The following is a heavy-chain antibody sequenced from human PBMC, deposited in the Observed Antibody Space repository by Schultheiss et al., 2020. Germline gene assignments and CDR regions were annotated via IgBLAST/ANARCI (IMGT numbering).Heavy chain of an antibody. V-gene: IGHV4-34*01. CDR1: GGSFSGYY. D-gene: IGHD5-18*01. CDR3: AREGGTANDAFDI. Sequence: SETLSLTCASYGGSFSGYYWSWIRQPPGKGLEWIGSIYYSGSTYYNPSLKSRVTISVDTSKNQFSLKLSSVTAADTAVYYCAREGGTANDAFDIWGQGTMVTVSS. CDR2: IYYSGST. J-gene: IGHJ3*02.